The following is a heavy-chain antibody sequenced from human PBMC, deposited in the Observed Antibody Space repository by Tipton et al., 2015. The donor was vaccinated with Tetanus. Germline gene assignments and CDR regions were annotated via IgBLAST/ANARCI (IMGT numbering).Heavy chain of an antibody. CDR3: AKFLVVITQGYYHTMDV. CDR2: INGEASDT. V-gene: IGHV3-74*01. Sequence: SLRLSCAASGFTFRNYWMHWVRQAPGKGLVWVSRINGEASDTGYADSVKGRFTISRDNSKNTLILQMNSLRAEDTAVYFCAKFLVVITQGYYHTMDVWGQGTTVTVSS. J-gene: IGHJ6*02. CDR1: GFTFRNYW. D-gene: IGHD3-9*01.